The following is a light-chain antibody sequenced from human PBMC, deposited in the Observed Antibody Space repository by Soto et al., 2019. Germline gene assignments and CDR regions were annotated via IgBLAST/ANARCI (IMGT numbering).Light chain of an antibody. V-gene: IGKV3-15*01. CDR3: QQYKKWPPLT. CDR1: QSVSYN. Sequence: EIVLTQSPATLSVSPGETATLSCRASQSVSYNLAWYQQKPGQGPRLLIYGAFTRATGIPARFSGSGSETEFTLTISSLQSEDFAVYYCQQYKKWPPLTFGGGTKVEIK. J-gene: IGKJ4*01. CDR2: GAF.